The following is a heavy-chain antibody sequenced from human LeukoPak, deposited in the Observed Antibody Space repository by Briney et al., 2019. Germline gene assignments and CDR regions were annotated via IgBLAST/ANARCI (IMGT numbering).Heavy chain of an antibody. V-gene: IGHV3-38-3*01. D-gene: IGHD3-3*01. CDR3: ARDQGSYGFWSGYYNY. Sequence: GGSLRLSCAASGFTVSSNEMSWVRQAPGKGLEWVSSISGGSTYYADSRKGRFTISRDNSKNTLHLQMNSLRAEDTAVYYCARDQGSYGFWSGYYNYWGQGTLVTVSS. J-gene: IGHJ4*02. CDR1: GFTVSSNE. CDR2: ISGGST.